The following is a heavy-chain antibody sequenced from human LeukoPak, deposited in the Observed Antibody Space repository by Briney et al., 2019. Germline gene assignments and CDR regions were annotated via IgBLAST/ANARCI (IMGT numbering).Heavy chain of an antibody. Sequence: GGPLSLSCAAPGFTLGSYELNGFRQAPGKGLGWVSYISSSSSTIKYADSVKGRFTISRDNAKNSLYLQMNSLRAEDTAVYYCARERFYGDPPEAFDIWGQGTMVTVSS. CDR2: ISSSSSTI. V-gene: IGHV3-48*03. CDR1: GFTLGSYE. D-gene: IGHD4-17*01. J-gene: IGHJ3*02. CDR3: ARERFYGDPPEAFDI.